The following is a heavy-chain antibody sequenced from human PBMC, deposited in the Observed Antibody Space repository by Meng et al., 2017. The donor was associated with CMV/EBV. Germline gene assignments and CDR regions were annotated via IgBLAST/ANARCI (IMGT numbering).Heavy chain of an antibody. V-gene: IGHV1-2*02. J-gene: IGHJ5*02. CDR1: GYTFTGYY. CDR2: INPNSGGT. CDR3: AIKTGVTTFGGEGWFDP. D-gene: IGHD3-16*01. Sequence: ASVKVSCKASGYTFTGYYMHWVRQAPGQGLEWMGWINPNSGGTNYAQKFQGRVTMTRDTSISTDHMELSRLRSDDTAVYYCAIKTGVTTFGGEGWFDPWGQGTLVTVSS.